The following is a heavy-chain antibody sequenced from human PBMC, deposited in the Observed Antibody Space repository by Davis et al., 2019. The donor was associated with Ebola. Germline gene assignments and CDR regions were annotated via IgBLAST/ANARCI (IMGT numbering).Heavy chain of an antibody. CDR1: GSTFSAHT. D-gene: IGHD1-26*01. CDR2: ISSIGKT. CDR3: VKEGTTTIWVDSDN. V-gene: IGHV3-64D*08. Sequence: GGSLRPSCSAFGSTFSAHTMHWVRQAPGKGLEYVSVISSIGKTYYADSVKGRFTISRDNSQNNVYLQMTSLRVEDTAVYYCVKEGTTTIWVDSDNWGQGTLVTVSS. J-gene: IGHJ4*02.